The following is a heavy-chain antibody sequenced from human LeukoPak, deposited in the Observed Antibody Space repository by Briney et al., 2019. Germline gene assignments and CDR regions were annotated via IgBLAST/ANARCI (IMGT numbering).Heavy chain of an antibody. J-gene: IGHJ3*02. V-gene: IGHV3-74*01. CDR1: GFTFSDYW. CDR3: ASVVVAVGAFDI. Sequence: GGSLRLSCAASGFTFSDYWMHWVRQAPGKGLVWVSRINSDGSSTSYADSVKGRFTISRDNTKNTLYLQMNSLRAEDTAVYYCASVVVAVGAFDIWGQGTMVTVSS. D-gene: IGHD2-15*01. CDR2: INSDGSST.